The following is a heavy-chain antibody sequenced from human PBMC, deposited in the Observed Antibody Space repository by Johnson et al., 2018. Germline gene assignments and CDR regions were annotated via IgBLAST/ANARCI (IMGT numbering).Heavy chain of an antibody. CDR1: GFTFSNYG. Sequence: VQLVESGGGVVQPGRSLRLSCEASGFTFSNYGMHWARQAPGKGLEWVAVIWYVGSNTYYADSVKGRFPISRDNSKNTLYLQMNSLRAEDTAVYYCARDPWQNGRMDVWGQGTTVTVSS. V-gene: IGHV3-33*01. J-gene: IGHJ6*02. CDR2: IWYVGSNT. CDR3: ARDPWQNGRMDV. D-gene: IGHD2-8*01.